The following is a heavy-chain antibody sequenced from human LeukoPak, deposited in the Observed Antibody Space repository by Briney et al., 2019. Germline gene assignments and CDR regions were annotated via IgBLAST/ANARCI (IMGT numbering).Heavy chain of an antibody. CDR2: INHSGST. J-gene: IGHJ4*02. CDR1: GGSFSGYY. Sequence: SETLSFTCAVYGGSFSGYYWSWIRQPPGKGLEWIGEINHSGSTNYNPSLKSRVTISVDTSKNQFSLKLSSVTAADTAVYYCARDRDWAFDYWGQGILVTVSS. CDR3: ARDRDWAFDY. V-gene: IGHV4-34*01. D-gene: IGHD2-21*01.